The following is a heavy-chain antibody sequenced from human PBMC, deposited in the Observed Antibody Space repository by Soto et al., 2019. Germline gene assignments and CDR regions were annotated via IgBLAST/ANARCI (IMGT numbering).Heavy chain of an antibody. CDR3: ARSQRGRTAFTFDY. D-gene: IGHD3-16*01. CDR1: GYSVSNDNYY. CDR2: IYYSGTT. J-gene: IGHJ4*02. V-gene: IGHV4-61*01. Sequence: SETMYLTCAVSGYSVSNDNYYWSWIRKPPGKGLEWIGYIYYSGTTNYNSYLKSRLSLSVDMSKNQFSLKLASVTAADTAVYFCARSQRGRTAFTFDYWGQGALVNVPS.